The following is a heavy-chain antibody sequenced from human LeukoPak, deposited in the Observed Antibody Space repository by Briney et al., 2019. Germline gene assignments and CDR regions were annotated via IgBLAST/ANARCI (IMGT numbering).Heavy chain of an antibody. CDR1: GFTFSSYA. J-gene: IGHJ4*02. D-gene: IGHD6-19*01. CDR2: ISYDGSNK. V-gene: IGHV3-30-3*01. CDR3: ARDGDSSGWYMIRYFDY. Sequence: GGSLRLSCAASGFTFSSYAMHWVRQAPGKGLEWVAVISYDGSNKYYADSVKGRFTISRDNSKNTLYLQMNSLRAEDTAVYYCARDGDSSGWYMIRYFDYWGQGTLVTVSP.